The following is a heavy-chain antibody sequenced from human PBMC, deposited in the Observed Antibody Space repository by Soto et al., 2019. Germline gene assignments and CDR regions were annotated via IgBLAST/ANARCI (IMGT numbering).Heavy chain of an antibody. CDR1: GGSLSSGDYY. V-gene: IGHV4-30-4*01. D-gene: IGHD3-10*01. CDR3: VRARGDRAFAMDV. CDR2: IYYSGSA. Sequence: SETLSLTCTVSGGSLSSGDYYWSWIRQSPGTGLEWIGYIYYSGSAYYNPSLKSRVTLSVDTSKNQFSLKLTSVTAADTALYYCVRARGDRAFAMDVWGQGTTVTVSS. J-gene: IGHJ6*02.